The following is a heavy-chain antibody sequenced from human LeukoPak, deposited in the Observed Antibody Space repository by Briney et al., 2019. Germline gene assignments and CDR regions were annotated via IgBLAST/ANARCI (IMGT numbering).Heavy chain of an antibody. CDR3: AKRTKQLAPRGQYFYYYMDV. V-gene: IGHV4-59*01. CDR1: DGSFSDDY. J-gene: IGHJ6*03. CDR2: IYYSGST. D-gene: IGHD1-1*01. Sequence: SETLSLTCTVSDGSFSDDYWTWIRQPQEKDLKWMGLIYYSGSTNYHPSLKSRVTISIDTSKTQFSLKLSSVTAADTAVYYCAKRTKQLAPRGQYFYYYMDVWGKGTTVTVSS.